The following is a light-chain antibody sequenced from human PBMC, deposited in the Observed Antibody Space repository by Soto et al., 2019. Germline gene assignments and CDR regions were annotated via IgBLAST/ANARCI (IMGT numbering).Light chain of an antibody. CDR1: QSLLHSNGKTF. CDR2: LGS. V-gene: IGKV2-28*01. CDR3: MQGLETPYT. Sequence: IVLTQSPLSLPVTPGEPASISCRSGQSLLHSNGKTFLAWYLQKPGQSPQILIYLGSNRASGVPDRCIGSGSGTDFTLKISRVEAEDVGVYYCMQGLETPYTFGQGTKLEIK. J-gene: IGKJ2*01.